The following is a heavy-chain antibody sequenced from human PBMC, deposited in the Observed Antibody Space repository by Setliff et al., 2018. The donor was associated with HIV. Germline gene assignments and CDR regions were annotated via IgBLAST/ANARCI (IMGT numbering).Heavy chain of an antibody. D-gene: IGHD3-9*01. V-gene: IGHV3-7*03. CDR1: GFTFSNFW. CDR2: IKEDGTEK. CDR3: ARPLQPRTDWYVTVGSFNY. Sequence: SLKISCVASGFTFSNFWMSWVRQAPGKGLEWVATIKEDGTEKYYAGSVKGRFNISRDNAHNSLYLQMNSLRAGDTARYYCARPLQPRTDWYVTVGSFNYWGQGTQVTVSS. J-gene: IGHJ4*02.